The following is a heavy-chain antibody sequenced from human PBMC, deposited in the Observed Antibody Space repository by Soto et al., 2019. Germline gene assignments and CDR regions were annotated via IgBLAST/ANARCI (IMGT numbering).Heavy chain of an antibody. D-gene: IGHD1-20*01. J-gene: IGHJ4*02. V-gene: IGHV3-21*01. CDR1: GFTFSSYS. Sequence: EVKLVESGGGLVKPGGSLRLSCAASGFTFSSYSMNWVRQAPGKGLEWVSSISSSSSYIYYADSVKGRFTISRDNAKNSLYLQMNSLRAEDTAVYYCARDHTEITDDLNAARYFDYWGQGTLVTVSS. CDR2: ISSSSSYI. CDR3: ARDHTEITDDLNAARYFDY.